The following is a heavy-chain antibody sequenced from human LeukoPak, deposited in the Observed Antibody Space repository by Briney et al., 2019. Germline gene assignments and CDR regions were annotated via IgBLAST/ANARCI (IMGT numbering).Heavy chain of an antibody. CDR2: ISYDGSNK. CDR3: ARETVEYSSSSTVSSFDYYYMDV. J-gene: IGHJ6*03. Sequence: GRSLRLSCAASGFTFSSYAMHWVRQAPGKGLEWVAVISYDGSNKYYADSVKGRFTISRDNSKNTLYLQMNSLRAEDTAVYYCARETVEYSSSSTVSSFDYYYMDVWGKGTTVTVSS. CDR1: GFTFSSYA. V-gene: IGHV3-30-3*01. D-gene: IGHD6-6*01.